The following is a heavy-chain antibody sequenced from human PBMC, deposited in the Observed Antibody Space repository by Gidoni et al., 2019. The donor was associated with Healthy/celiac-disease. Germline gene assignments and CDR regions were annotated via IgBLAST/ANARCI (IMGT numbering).Heavy chain of an antibody. CDR3: AKEGYCSGGSCSAFDY. CDR2: ISWNSGSI. CDR1: GFPFDDYA. D-gene: IGHD2-15*01. J-gene: IGHJ4*02. V-gene: IGHV3-9*01. Sequence: EVQLVESGGGLVQPGRSLRLSCAASGFPFDDYAMHWVRQAPGKGLEWVSGISWNSGSIGYADSVKGRFTISRDNAKNSLYLQMNSLRAEDTALYYCAKEGYCSGGSCSAFDYWGQGTLVTVSS.